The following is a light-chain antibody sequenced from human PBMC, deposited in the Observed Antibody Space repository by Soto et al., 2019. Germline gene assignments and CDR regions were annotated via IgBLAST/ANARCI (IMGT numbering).Light chain of an antibody. CDR1: QSLLHSSVVNY. V-gene: IGKV2-28*01. J-gene: IGKJ3*01. Sequence: VVLSQSPLSLSVSPGEAASISCDSTQSLLHSSVVNYLNWYLHKPGNPPQFLISLASNRACGVPDRLSGSGSGTVFTLEIRGVEPADVGVYYCLQALQSPRTFGPGTKVDIK. CDR3: LQALQSPRT. CDR2: LAS.